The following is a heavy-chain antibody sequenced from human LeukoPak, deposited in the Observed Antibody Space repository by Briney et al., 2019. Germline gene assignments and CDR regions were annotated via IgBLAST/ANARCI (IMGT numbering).Heavy chain of an antibody. D-gene: IGHD3-22*01. Sequence: GGSLRLSCAASGFTFSSYSMTWVRQAPGKGLEWVSSISSSSSYIYYADSVKGRFTISRDNAKNSLYLQMNSLRAEDTAVYYCARDLYDSSGYPIWGQGTMVTVSS. V-gene: IGHV3-21*01. J-gene: IGHJ3*02. CDR3: ARDLYDSSGYPI. CDR1: GFTFSSYS. CDR2: ISSSSSYI.